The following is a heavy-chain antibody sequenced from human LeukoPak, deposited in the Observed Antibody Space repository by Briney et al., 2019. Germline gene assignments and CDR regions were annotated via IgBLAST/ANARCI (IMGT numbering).Heavy chain of an antibody. CDR2: IYHSGST. CDR1: GGSISSGGYS. J-gene: IGHJ5*02. CDR3: AREETYYDSSGYALHWFDP. V-gene: IGHV4-30-2*01. Sequence: SETLSPTCTVSGGSISSGGYSWSWIRQPPGKGLEWIGYIYHSGSTYYNPSLKSRVTISVDRSKNQFSLKLSSVTAADTAVYYCAREETYYDSSGYALHWFDPWGQGTLVTVSS. D-gene: IGHD3-22*01.